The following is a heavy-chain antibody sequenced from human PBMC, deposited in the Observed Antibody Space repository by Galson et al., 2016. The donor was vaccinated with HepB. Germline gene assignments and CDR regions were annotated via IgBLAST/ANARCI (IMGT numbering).Heavy chain of an antibody. CDR3: AKDLEYGDYLFDY. Sequence: SLRLSCAASGFTFSNYTMDWVRQAPGKGLEWVAVITYDGLTKYYADSVKGRFTISRDNSKNTLYLQMNSLRGEDTALYYCAKDLEYGDYLFDYWGQGTLVTVSS. D-gene: IGHD4-17*01. J-gene: IGHJ4*02. V-gene: IGHV3-30*18. CDR2: ITYDGLTK. CDR1: GFTFSNYT.